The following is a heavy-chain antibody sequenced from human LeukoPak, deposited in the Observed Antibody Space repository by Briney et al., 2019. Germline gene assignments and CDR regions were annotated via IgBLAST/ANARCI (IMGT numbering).Heavy chain of an antibody. Sequence: ASVKVSCKASGYTFTGYYMHWVRQAPRQGLEWMGIINPSGGSTSYAQKFQGRVTMTRDTSTSTVYMELSSLRSEDTAVYYCARDALNNDSSGYYPGYWGQGTLVTVSS. CDR2: INPSGGST. CDR3: ARDALNNDSSGYYPGY. V-gene: IGHV1-46*01. D-gene: IGHD3-22*01. J-gene: IGHJ4*02. CDR1: GYTFTGYY.